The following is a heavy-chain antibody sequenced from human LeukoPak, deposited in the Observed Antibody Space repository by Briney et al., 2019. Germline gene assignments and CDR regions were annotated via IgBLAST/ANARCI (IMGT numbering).Heavy chain of an antibody. J-gene: IGHJ4*02. V-gene: IGHV4-61*01. CDR3: ARNLGATVGGFFDY. Sequence: PSETLSLTCTVSGGSVNSGSYHWGWIRQPPGKGLEWTGYIYYSGVTNYNPSLKSRVTMSVDTSKNQFSLKLSSVTAADTAVYYCARNLGATVGGFFDYWGQGTLVTVSS. CDR1: GGSVNSGSYH. D-gene: IGHD1-26*01. CDR2: IYYSGVT.